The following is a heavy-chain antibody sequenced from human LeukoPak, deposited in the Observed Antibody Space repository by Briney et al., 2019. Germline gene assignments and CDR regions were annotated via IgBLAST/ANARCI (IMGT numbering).Heavy chain of an antibody. CDR2: IRYDGSNK. J-gene: IGHJ4*02. CDR1: GFTFSSYG. D-gene: IGHD2-21*01. V-gene: IGHV3-30*02. CDR3: AVPRVAVASESFY. Sequence: GGSLRLSCAASGFTFSSYGMHWVRQAPGKGLEGVAFIRYDGSNKYYADSVKGRFTISRDNSQDTLCLQMNSVRAEATALPYIAVPRVAVASESFYCGQGDPVSVSS.